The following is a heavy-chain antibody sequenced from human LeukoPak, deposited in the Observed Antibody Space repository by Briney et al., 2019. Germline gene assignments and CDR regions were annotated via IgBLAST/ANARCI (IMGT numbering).Heavy chain of an antibody. J-gene: IGHJ4*02. CDR2: IYYSGST. D-gene: IGHD3-10*01. Sequence: KPSETLSLTCTVSGGSISSYYWSWIRQPPGKGLEWIGYIYYSGSTNYNPSLKSRVTISVDTSKNQFSLKLSSVTAADTAVYYCARGSTPPYYGGYFDFWGQGTLVTVSS. V-gene: IGHV4-59*01. CDR1: GGSISSYY. CDR3: ARGSTPPYYGGYFDF.